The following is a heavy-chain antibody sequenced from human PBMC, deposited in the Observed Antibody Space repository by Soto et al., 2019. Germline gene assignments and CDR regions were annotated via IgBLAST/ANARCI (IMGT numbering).Heavy chain of an antibody. CDR1: GGTFSPYT. D-gene: IGHD6-13*01. CDR3: ARGTIEAPGMDY. CDR2: IIPFHGVT. Sequence: QVQLVQSGAEVKKPGSSVKVSCKASGGTFSPYTINWVRQAPGQGLEWMGRIIPFHGVTNYAQKFQARVTITADKSTSTAYMELSGLRAEDTAVYYCARGTIEAPGMDYWGQGTLLTVSS. J-gene: IGHJ4*02. V-gene: IGHV1-69*02.